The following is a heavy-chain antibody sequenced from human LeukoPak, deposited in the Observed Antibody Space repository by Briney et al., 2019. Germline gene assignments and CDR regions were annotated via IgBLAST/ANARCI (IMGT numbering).Heavy chain of an antibody. CDR3: ARGGGIAVAGLDY. J-gene: IGHJ4*02. Sequence: SETLSLTCAVYGGSFSGYYWSWIRQPPGKGLEWIGEINHSGSTNYNPSLKSRVTISVDTSKNQFSLKLSSVTAADTAVYYCARGGGIAVAGLDYWSQGTLVTVSP. V-gene: IGHV4-34*01. CDR2: INHSGST. D-gene: IGHD6-19*01. CDR1: GGSFSGYY.